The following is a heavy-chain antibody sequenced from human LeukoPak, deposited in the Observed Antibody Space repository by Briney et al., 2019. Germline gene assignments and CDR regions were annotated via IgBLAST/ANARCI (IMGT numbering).Heavy chain of an antibody. CDR2: IKQDGSER. V-gene: IGHV3-7*01. J-gene: IGHJ4*02. CDR3: ARDSTFKLDC. Sequence: GGSLRLSCAASGFSFSAYWMTWVRQAPGKGLEWVANIKQDGSERHYVDSVRGRFTISRDNARNSLHLQMNSLRAEDTAVYYCARDSTFKLDCWGQGTLVTVSS. CDR1: GFSFSAYW.